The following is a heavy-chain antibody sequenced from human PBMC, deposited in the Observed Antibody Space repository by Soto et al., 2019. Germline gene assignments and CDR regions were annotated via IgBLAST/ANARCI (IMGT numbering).Heavy chain of an antibody. CDR3: ARVRNDYGERYYYYGMDV. Sequence: GWSLRLSCAASGFTFSSYGMHWVRQAPGKGLEWVAVIWYDGSNKYYADSVKGRFTISRDNSKNTLYLQMNSLRAEDTAVYYCARVRNDYGERYYYYGMDVWGQGTTVTVSS. CDR2: IWYDGSNK. CDR1: GFTFSSYG. D-gene: IGHD4-17*01. J-gene: IGHJ6*02. V-gene: IGHV3-33*01.